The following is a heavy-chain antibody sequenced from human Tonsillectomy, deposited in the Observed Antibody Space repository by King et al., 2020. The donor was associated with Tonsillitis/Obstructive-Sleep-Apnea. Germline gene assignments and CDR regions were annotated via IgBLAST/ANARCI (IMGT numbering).Heavy chain of an antibody. CDR3: ARHVRDGSGTNFDY. CDR1: GHSIRSSSYY. Sequence: QLRESGPGLVKPSETLSLTCTVSGHSIRSSSYYWGWIRQPPGKGLEWIGTIYYTGSTYYNPSLKSRVTISVDTSTNQFSLKLSSVTAADTAVYYYARHVRDGSGTNFDYWGQGTLVTVSS. CDR2: IYYTGST. D-gene: IGHD5-24*01. V-gene: IGHV4-39*01. J-gene: IGHJ4*02.